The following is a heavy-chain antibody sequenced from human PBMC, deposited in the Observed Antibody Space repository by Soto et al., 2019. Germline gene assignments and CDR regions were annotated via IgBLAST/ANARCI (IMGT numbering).Heavy chain of an antibody. D-gene: IGHD2-8*01. CDR3: ARGDSTDCSNGVCSFFYNHDMDV. Sequence: QVQLVQSGAEVKKPGASVKVSCKASGYSFTDYHIHWVRQAPGQGLEWLGRINPKSGGTSTAQKLLVWVTMTTDTSLSTASMELTRLTSDDTAIYYCARGDSTDCSNGVCSFFYNHDMDVWGQGTTVTVSS. CDR2: INPKSGGT. CDR1: GYSFTDYH. J-gene: IGHJ6*02. V-gene: IGHV1-2*04.